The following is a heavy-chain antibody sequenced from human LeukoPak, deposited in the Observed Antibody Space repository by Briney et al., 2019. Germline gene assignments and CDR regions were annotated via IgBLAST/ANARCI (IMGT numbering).Heavy chain of an antibody. CDR3: ARSSLRSTDLFDY. D-gene: IGHD2-15*01. CDR1: GFTFSSYA. J-gene: IGHJ4*02. CDR2: ISSSGSTI. V-gene: IGHV3-48*04. Sequence: GGSLRLSCAASGFTFSSYAMSWVRQAPGKGLEWVSYISSSGSTIYYADSVKGRFTISRANAKNSLYLQMNSLRAEDTAVYYCARSSLRSTDLFDYWGQGTLVTVSS.